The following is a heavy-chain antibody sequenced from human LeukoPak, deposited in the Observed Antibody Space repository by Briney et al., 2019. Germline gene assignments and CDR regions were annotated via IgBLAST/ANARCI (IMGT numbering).Heavy chain of an antibody. D-gene: IGHD2-15*01. Sequence: GASVKVSCKTSGYIFTPHHIHWMRQAPGQRLEWMGWINAGNGNTKYSQKFQGRVTITRDTSASTAYMELSSLRSEDTAVYYCASPLYCSGGSCYPEDAFDIWGQGTMVTVSS. CDR2: INAGNGNT. J-gene: IGHJ3*02. CDR1: GYIFTPHH. V-gene: IGHV1-3*01. CDR3: ASPLYCSGGSCYPEDAFDI.